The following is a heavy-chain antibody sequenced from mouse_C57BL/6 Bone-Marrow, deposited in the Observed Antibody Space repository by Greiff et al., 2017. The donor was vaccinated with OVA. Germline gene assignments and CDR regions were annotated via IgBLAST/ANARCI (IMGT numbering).Heavy chain of an antibody. V-gene: IGHV1-55*01. Sequence: VQLQQSGAELVKPGASVKMSCKASGYTFTSYWITWVKQRPGQGLEWIGDIYPGSGSTNYNEKFKSKATLTADTSSSTAYMQLSSLTSEDSAVYYCARVPLDVENDYWGQGTSVTVSS. CDR3: ARVPLDVENDY. CDR1: GYTFTSYW. CDR2: IYPGSGST. J-gene: IGHJ4*01.